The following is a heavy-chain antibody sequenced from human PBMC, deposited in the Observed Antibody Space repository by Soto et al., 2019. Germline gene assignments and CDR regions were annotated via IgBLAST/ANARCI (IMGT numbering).Heavy chain of an antibody. CDR3: ARVGSSGWSPDY. D-gene: IGHD6-19*01. CDR1: DGSISGHY. J-gene: IGHJ4*02. CDR2: IFYTGST. V-gene: IGHV4-59*11. Sequence: PSETLSLTCTVSDGSISGHYWIWIRQSPGKGLEWIGYIFYTGSTNYNPSLKSRVTLSADTSKNQFSLRLSSVTAADTAVYYCARVGSSGWSPDYWGQGTLVTSPQ.